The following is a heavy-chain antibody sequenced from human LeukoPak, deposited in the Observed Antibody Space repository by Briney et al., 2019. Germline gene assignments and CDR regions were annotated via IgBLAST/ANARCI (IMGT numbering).Heavy chain of an antibody. J-gene: IGHJ4*02. V-gene: IGHV1-69*05. D-gene: IGHD6-13*01. CDR2: IIPIFGTA. CDR3: ARAPSIAAAPFY. Sequence: SVKVSCKASGGTFSSYAISWVRQAPGQGLEWMGGIIPIFGTANYAQKFQGRVTITTDESTSTAYMELSSLRSEDTAVYYCARAPSIAAAPFYRGQGTLVTVSS. CDR1: GGTFSSYA.